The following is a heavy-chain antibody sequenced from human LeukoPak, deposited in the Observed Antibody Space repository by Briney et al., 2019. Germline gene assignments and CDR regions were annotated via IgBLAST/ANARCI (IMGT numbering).Heavy chain of an antibody. V-gene: IGHV5-51*01. J-gene: IGHJ4*02. D-gene: IGHD6-19*01. CDR1: GYSFTTYW. CDR2: IYPGDSDT. Sequence: GESLKISCKGSGYSFTTYWIGWVRQMPGKGLEWMGIIYPGDSDTRYRQSFQGHVTISADKSITPAYLQWSSLKASGTAMYYCERTRYSSGWYDYWGQGTLVTVSS. CDR3: ERTRYSSGWYDY.